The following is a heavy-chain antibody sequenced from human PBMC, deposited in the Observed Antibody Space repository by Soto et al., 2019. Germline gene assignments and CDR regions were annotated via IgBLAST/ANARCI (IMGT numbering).Heavy chain of an antibody. CDR1: GYTFTSYG. Sequence: ASVKVSCKASGYTFTSYGISWVRQAPGQGLEWMGWISAYNGNTNYAQKLQGRVPMTTDTSTSTAYMELRSLRSDDTAVYYCALDRGVDTSVGAFDIWGQGTMVTVSS. D-gene: IGHD5-18*01. J-gene: IGHJ3*02. CDR3: ALDRGVDTSVGAFDI. V-gene: IGHV1-18*01. CDR2: ISAYNGNT.